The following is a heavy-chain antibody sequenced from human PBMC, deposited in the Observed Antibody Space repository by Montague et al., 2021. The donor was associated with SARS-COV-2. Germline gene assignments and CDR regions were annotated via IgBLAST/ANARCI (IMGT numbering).Heavy chain of an antibody. J-gene: IGHJ4*02. Sequence: FLRLSCAASGFPFSSYAMSWVRQAPGKGLEWVSGIVNNGRKSFYAGSVKGRFVISRDNSDKMVYLQLNSLRAEDTAIYYCAKETAAIGNPLFDSWGQGTLITVSS. V-gene: IGHV3-23*01. D-gene: IGHD4-23*01. CDR2: IVNNGRKS. CDR1: GFPFSSYA. CDR3: AKETAAIGNPLFDS.